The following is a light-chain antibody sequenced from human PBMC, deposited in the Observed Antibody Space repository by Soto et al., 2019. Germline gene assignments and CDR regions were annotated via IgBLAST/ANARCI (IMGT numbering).Light chain of an antibody. V-gene: IGKV3-20*01. Sequence: EIVLTQSPGTLSLSPGERATLSCRASQSVSSSSLAWYQQQPGQAPRLLIYGASSRATGIPDRFSGSGSGTDFILTISSLQPEDFAVYYCQQYGRSPWTFGHGTKVEIK. CDR2: GAS. J-gene: IGKJ1*01. CDR3: QQYGRSPWT. CDR1: QSVSSSS.